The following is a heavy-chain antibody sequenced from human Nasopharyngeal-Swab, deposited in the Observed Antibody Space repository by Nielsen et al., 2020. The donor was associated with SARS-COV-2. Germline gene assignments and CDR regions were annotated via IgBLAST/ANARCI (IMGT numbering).Heavy chain of an antibody. CDR3: ARTSYDQNLVDV. J-gene: IGHJ6*02. D-gene: IGHD3-3*01. V-gene: IGHV4-38-2*02. Sequence: GSLRLSCSVSGYSVSSGYYWGWIRQAPGKGPEWIGSVYKSVSTYFNPSLQSRVTLSLDTSKNQVSLKVTSVTAADTAMYYCARTSYDQNLVDVWGRGTTVTVSS. CDR2: VYKSVST. CDR1: GYSVSSGYY.